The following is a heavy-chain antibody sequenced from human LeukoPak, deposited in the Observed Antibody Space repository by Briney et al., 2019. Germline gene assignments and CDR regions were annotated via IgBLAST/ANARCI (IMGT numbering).Heavy chain of an antibody. D-gene: IGHD5-12*01. CDR2: VYYGGST. J-gene: IGHJ4*02. Sequence: SETLSLTCAVSGASINVHWTWIRQPPGKGLEWIGYVYYGGSTNYNPSLKSRVSMSVDTSKNQLSLTLTSVTVADTAFYYCARGGIRGYSAFDNLDFWGLGTHVTVSS. CDR1: GASINVH. V-gene: IGHV4-59*01. CDR3: ARGGIRGYSAFDNLDF.